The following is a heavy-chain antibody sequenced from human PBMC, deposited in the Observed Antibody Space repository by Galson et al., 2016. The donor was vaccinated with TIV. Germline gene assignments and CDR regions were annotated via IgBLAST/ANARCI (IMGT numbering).Heavy chain of an antibody. CDR3: TTAHELGPTLFDY. CDR1: GFTFSDAW. CDR2: IKRKADGGTA. V-gene: IGHV3-15*01. Sequence: SLRLSCAASGFTFSDAWMTWVRQTPGKGLEWVGRIKRKADGGTADYSAPVKDRFVISRDDSINTLYLQMNSLRTEDTAVYYCTTAHELGPTLFDYWSRGILVTVSS. J-gene: IGHJ4*02. D-gene: IGHD1-26*01.